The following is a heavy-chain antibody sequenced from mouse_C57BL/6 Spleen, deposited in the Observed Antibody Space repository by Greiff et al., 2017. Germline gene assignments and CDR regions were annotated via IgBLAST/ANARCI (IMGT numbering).Heavy chain of an antibody. Sequence: VKLVESGAELVKPGASVKMSCTASGYTFTSYWITWVKQRPGQGLEWIGDIYPGSGSTNYNEKFKGKATLTVDTSSSTAYMQLSSLTSEGSAVYYGAITKVVATRDCYFDVWGKGTTVTVSS. CDR2: IYPGSGST. J-gene: IGHJ1*03. CDR3: AITKVVATRDCYFDV. V-gene: IGHV1-55*01. CDR1: GYTFTSYW. D-gene: IGHD1-1*01.